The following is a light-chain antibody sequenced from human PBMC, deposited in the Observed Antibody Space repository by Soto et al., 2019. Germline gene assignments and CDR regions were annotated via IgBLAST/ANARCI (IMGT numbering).Light chain of an antibody. CDR1: SSDVGGYNY. CDR3: SSYTSISTLAV. J-gene: IGLJ1*01. CDR2: DVS. Sequence: QSALTQPASVSGSPGQSITVSCTGTSSDVGGYNYVSWYQHHPGKAPKLMIYDVSNRPSGVSNRFSGSKSGNTASLTISGLQAEDEADYYCSSYTSISTLAVFGNGTKVTVL. V-gene: IGLV2-14*03.